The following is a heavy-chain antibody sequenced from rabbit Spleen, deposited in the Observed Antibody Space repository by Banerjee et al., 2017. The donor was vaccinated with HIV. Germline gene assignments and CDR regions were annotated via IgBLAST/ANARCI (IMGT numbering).Heavy chain of an antibody. V-gene: IGHV1S40*01. CDR2: TDTGSSGFT. D-gene: IGHD8-1*01. CDR3: ARDSGSSFSSYGMDL. Sequence: EESGGGLVQPGASLTLTCIASGVSFSGNSYMCWVRQAPGKGLEWIACTDTGSSGFTYFASWAKGRFTISKTSSTTVTLQMTSLTAADTATYFCARDSGSSFSSYGMDLWGQGTLVTVS. J-gene: IGHJ6*01. CDR1: GVSFSGNSY.